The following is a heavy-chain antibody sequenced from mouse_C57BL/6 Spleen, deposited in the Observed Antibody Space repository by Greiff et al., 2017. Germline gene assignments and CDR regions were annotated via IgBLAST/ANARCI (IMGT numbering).Heavy chain of an antibody. CDR1: GYTFTSYW. D-gene: IGHD1-1*01. V-gene: IGHV1-61*01. CDR2: IYPSDSET. J-gene: IGHJ1*03. Sequence: VQLQQPGAELVRPGSSVKLSCKASGYTFTSYWMAWVKQRPGQGLEWIGNIYPSDSETHYNQKFKDKATLTVDKSSSTAYMQLSSLTSEDSAVYYCARNYGSSYRYWYFDVWGTGTTVTVSS. CDR3: ARNYGSSYRYWYFDV.